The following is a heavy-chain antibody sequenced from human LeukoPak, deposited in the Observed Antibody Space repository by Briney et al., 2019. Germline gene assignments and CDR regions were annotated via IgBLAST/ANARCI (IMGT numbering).Heavy chain of an antibody. V-gene: IGHV4-39*07. Sequence: SETLSLTCTVSGGSISSSSYYWGWIRQSPGKGLEWIGRINHSGSINFNPPLKSRVTISIDTSKNQVSLRLTSVTAADTAMYYCARGIAARPFYYNYYMDVWGTGTKVSVSS. CDR1: GGSISSSSYY. CDR3: ARGIAARPFYYNYYMDV. CDR2: INHSGSI. J-gene: IGHJ6*03. D-gene: IGHD6-6*01.